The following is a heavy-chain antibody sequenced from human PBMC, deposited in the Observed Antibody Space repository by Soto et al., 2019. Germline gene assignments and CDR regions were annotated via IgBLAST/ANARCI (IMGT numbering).Heavy chain of an antibody. D-gene: IGHD3-10*01. J-gene: IGHJ4*02. CDR2: IYYSGST. Sequence: SETLSLTCTVSGGSISSSSYYWGWIRQPPGKGLEWIGSIYYSGSTYYNPSLKSRVTISVDTSKNQFSLKLSSVTAADTAVYYCARRETMDYFDYWGQGTLVTVSS. CDR1: GGSISSSSYY. CDR3: ARRETMDYFDY. V-gene: IGHV4-39*01.